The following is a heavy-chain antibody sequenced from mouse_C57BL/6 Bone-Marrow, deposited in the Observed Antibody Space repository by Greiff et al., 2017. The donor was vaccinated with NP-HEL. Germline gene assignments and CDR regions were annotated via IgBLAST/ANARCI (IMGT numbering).Heavy chain of an antibody. CDR1: GYTFTDHT. Sequence: QVQLQESDAELVKPGASVKISCKVSGYTFTDHTIHWMKQRPEQGLEWIGYIYPRDGSTNYNEKFKGKATLTADKSSSTAYMQLNSLTSEDSAVYFCARDYGYYYYYAMDYWGQGTSVTVSS. D-gene: IGHD2-1*01. V-gene: IGHV1-78*01. CDR3: ARDYGYYYYYAMDY. CDR2: IYPRDGST. J-gene: IGHJ4*01.